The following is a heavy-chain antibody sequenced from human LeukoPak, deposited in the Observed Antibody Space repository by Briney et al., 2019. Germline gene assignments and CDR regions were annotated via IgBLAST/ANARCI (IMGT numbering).Heavy chain of an antibody. CDR2: ISAYNGNT. CDR1: GYTFTSYG. J-gene: IGHJ6*03. CDR3: SRAHSGRYYSMEV. D-gene: IGHD1-26*01. Sequence: ASVKVSCKASGYTFTSYGISWVRQAPGQGLEWMGWISAYNGNTNYAQKLQGRVTMTTDTSTSTAYMELRSLRSHDTAVYYCSRAHSGRYYSMEVWGKGTTVTVSS. V-gene: IGHV1-18*01.